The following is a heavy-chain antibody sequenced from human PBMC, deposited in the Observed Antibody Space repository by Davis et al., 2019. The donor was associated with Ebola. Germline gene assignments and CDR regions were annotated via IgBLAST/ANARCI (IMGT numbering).Heavy chain of an antibody. CDR2: IDWDDDK. Sequence: LSLTCTVSGGSISSSSYYWSWIRQPPGKALEWLALIDWDDDKYYSTSLKTRLTISKDTSKNQVVLTMTNMDPVDTATYYCARVYYYYGMDVWGQGTTVTVSS. CDR1: GGSISSSSYY. CDR3: ARVYYYYGMDV. J-gene: IGHJ6*02. V-gene: IGHV2-70*01.